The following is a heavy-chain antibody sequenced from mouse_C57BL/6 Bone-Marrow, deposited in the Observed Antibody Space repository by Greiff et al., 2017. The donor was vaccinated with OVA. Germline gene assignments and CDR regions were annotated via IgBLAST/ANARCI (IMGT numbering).Heavy chain of an antibody. D-gene: IGHD2-4*01. CDR2: IDPSDSYT. V-gene: IGHV1-50*01. Sequence: QVQLQQPGAELVKPGASVKLSCKASGYTFTSYWMQWVKQRPGQGLEWIGEIDPSDSYTNYNQKFKGKATLTVDTSSSTAYMQLSSLTSEDSAVYYCARKYYDYDYFDYWGQGTTLTVSS. CDR1: GYTFTSYW. CDR3: ARKYYDYDYFDY. J-gene: IGHJ2*01.